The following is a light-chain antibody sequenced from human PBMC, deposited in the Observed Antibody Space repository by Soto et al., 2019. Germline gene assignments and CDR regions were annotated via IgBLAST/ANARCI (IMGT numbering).Light chain of an antibody. J-gene: IGLJ2*01. CDR1: YSNIGAGYD. CDR2: GNT. V-gene: IGLV1-40*01. CDR3: QSYDNNLSKTKV. Sequence: QSVLTQPPSVSGAPGQTVIISCTGSYSNIGAGYDVHWYQHVPGGAPKLLIYGNTNRPSGVPERFSGSKSGTSASLAIAELQAEDEADYYCQSYDNNLSKTKVFGGGTKLTVL.